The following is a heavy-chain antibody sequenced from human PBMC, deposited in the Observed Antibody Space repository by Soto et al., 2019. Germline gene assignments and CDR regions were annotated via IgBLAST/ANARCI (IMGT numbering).Heavy chain of an antibody. CDR1: GYRFTTFW. D-gene: IGHD6-19*01. Sequence: PGEPLKDPWKGFGYRFTTFWIGLVRQMPGKGLEWMGIIYPGDSDTRYSPSFQGQVTISADKSISTAYLQWSSLKASDTAMYYCARGEGQQWLVRYSRRPKNFDYWGQGTLVTVSS. J-gene: IGHJ4*02. CDR2: IYPGDSDT. V-gene: IGHV5-51*01. CDR3: ARGEGQQWLVRYSRRPKNFDY.